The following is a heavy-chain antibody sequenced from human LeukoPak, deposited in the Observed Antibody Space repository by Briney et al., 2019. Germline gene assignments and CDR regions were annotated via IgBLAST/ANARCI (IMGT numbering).Heavy chain of an antibody. D-gene: IGHD6-19*01. V-gene: IGHV3-48*02. J-gene: IGHJ5*02. Sequence: GGSLRLSCAASGFTFSSYSMNWVRQAPGKGLEWVSYISGSSTIYYADSVKGRFTISRDNAKNSLYLQMNSLRDEDTAVYYCARDYGAVAGSWGQGTLVTVSS. CDR1: GFTFSSYS. CDR3: ARDYGAVAGS. CDR2: ISGSSTI.